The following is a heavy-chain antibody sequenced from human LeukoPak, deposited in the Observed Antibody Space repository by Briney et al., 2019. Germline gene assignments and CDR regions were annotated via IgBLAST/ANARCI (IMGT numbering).Heavy chain of an antibody. CDR1: GFTFSSYG. CDR3: ARVVDGNSNYYYYGMDV. Sequence: PGGSLRLSCAASGFTFSSYGMHWVRQAPGEGLEWVAVIWYDGSNKYYADSVKGRFTISRDNSKNTLYLQMNSLRAEDTAVYYCARVVDGNSNYYYYGMDVWGQGTTVTVSS. V-gene: IGHV3-33*01. CDR2: IWYDGSNK. J-gene: IGHJ6*02. D-gene: IGHD4-23*01.